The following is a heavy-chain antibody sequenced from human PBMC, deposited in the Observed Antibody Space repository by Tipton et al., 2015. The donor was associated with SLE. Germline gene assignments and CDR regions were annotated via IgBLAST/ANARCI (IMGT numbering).Heavy chain of an antibody. J-gene: IGHJ3*02. V-gene: IGHV4-59*12. CDR2: IYHSGST. CDR3: ARRYCSGGSCYLGAFDI. Sequence: TLSLTCTVSGGSISSYYWSWIRQPPGKGLEWIGEIYHSGSTNYNPSLKSRVTISVDKSKNQFSLKLSSVTAADTAVYYCARRYCSGGSCYLGAFDIWGQGTTVTVSS. CDR1: GGSISSYY. D-gene: IGHD2-15*01.